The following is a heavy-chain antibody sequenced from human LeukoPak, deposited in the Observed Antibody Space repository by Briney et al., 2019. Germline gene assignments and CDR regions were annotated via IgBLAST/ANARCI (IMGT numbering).Heavy chain of an antibody. CDR2: IYYSGST. CDR1: GGSISSTSYY. V-gene: IGHV4-39*01. J-gene: IGHJ3*01. D-gene: IGHD3-22*01. Sequence: SETLSLTCAVSGGSISSTSYYWAWIRQPPGKWLEWIGSIYYSGSTYHNPSLKSRVTLSVDTSRNQFSLRLSSVDAADTAVYYCAKAGVRYFDSSGLYAFDFWGQGTTVTVSS. CDR3: AKAGVRYFDSSGLYAFDF.